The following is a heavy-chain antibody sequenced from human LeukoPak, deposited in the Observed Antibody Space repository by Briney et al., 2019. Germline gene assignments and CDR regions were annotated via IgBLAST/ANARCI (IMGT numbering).Heavy chain of an antibody. J-gene: IGHJ4*02. CDR2: IYTSGST. D-gene: IGHD3-10*01. V-gene: IGHV4-4*07. CDR3: VRVALWFGELTHYFDY. CDR1: GGSISSYY. Sequence: PSETLSLTCTVSGGSISSYYWSWIRQPAGKGLEWIGRIYTSGSTNYNPSLKSRVTMSVDTSKNQFSLKLSSVTAADTAVYYCVRVALWFGELTHYFDYWGQGTLVTVSS.